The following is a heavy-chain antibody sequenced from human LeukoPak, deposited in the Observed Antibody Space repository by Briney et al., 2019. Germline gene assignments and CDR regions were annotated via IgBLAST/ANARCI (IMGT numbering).Heavy chain of an antibody. J-gene: IGHJ5*02. V-gene: IGHV3-7*03. CDR2: IKQDGSEK. CDR3: ARATGELRLNWFDP. D-gene: IGHD1-26*01. CDR1: GFTFSSYW. Sequence: GRSLRLSCAASGFTFSSYWMSWVRQAPGKGLEWVANIKQDGSEKYYVDSVKGRFTISRDNAKNSLYLQMNSLRAEDTAVYYCARATGELRLNWFDPWGQGTLVTVSS.